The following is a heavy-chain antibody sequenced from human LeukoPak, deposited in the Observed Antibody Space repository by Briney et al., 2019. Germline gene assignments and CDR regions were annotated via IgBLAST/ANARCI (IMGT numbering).Heavy chain of an antibody. CDR3: ARTHDYGDYVFDY. CDR1: GFTFSDYY. V-gene: IGHV3-11*04. CDR2: ISSSGSTI. Sequence: GGSLRLSCAASGFTFSDYYMSWIRQAPGKGLGWVSYISSSGSTIYYADSVKGRFTISRDNAKNSLYLQMNSLRAEDTAVYYCARTHDYGDYVFDYWGQGTLVTVSS. D-gene: IGHD4-17*01. J-gene: IGHJ4*02.